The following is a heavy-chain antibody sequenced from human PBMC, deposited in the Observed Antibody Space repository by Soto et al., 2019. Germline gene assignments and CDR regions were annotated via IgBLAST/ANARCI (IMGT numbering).Heavy chain of an antibody. D-gene: IGHD3-22*01. J-gene: IGHJ4*02. CDR1: GYTFSSYD. Sequence: ASVKVSCKASGYTFSSYDINWVRQAPGQGLEWMGWMNPTSGNTGSAQKFQGRVSMTRDSSLSTAYLELSSLRPEDTAVYYCAREPPRRDSSGLGVYWGQGTLVTVSS. CDR3: AREPPRRDSSGLGVY. CDR2: MNPTSGNT. V-gene: IGHV1-8*01.